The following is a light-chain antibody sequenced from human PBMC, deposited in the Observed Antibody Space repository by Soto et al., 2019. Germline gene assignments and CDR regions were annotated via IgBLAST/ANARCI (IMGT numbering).Light chain of an antibody. Sequence: EIVMMQSPATLSVSPGERATLSCRASQSVSGNLAWYQQKPGQAPRLLIYGASTRATGIPARFSGSGSGTEFTLTISSLQFEDFAVYYCQQYNNWPLTFGGGTKVEIK. CDR2: GAS. J-gene: IGKJ4*01. CDR1: QSVSGN. CDR3: QQYNNWPLT. V-gene: IGKV3-15*01.